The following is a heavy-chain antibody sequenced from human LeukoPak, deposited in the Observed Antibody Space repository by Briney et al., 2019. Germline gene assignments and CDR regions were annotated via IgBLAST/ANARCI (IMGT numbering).Heavy chain of an antibody. CDR3: TRLVEGMTTVTTNLAY. CDR1: GFTFSGSA. CDR2: IRSKANSYAT. V-gene: IGHV3-73*01. J-gene: IGHJ4*02. D-gene: IGHD4-17*01. Sequence: GGSLRLSCAASGFTFSGSAIHWVRQASGKGLEWVGRIRSKANSYATAYAASVKGRFTISRDDSKNTAYLQMNSLNTEDTAVYYCTRLVEGMTTVTTNLAYWGQGTLVTVSS.